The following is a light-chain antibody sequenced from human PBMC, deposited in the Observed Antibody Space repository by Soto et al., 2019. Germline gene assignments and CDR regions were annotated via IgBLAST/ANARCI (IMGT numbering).Light chain of an antibody. Sequence: QSVLTQPPSVSGAPGQRVTISCTGSSSNIGAGYDVHWYQQLPGTAPKLLIYVNSNRRSGVPDQCSGSKSATSASLAITRLQAEDEADYYCQSYDSILSAYVFGTGTKVTVL. CDR3: QSYDSILSAYV. V-gene: IGLV1-40*01. J-gene: IGLJ1*01. CDR2: VNS. CDR1: SSNIGAGYD.